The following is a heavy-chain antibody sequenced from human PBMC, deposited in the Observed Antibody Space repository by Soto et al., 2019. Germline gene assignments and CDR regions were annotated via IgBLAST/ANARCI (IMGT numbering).Heavy chain of an antibody. CDR3: ARGAAAAGRFDP. CDR1: GGSISSGGYY. V-gene: IGHV4-31*03. Sequence: PSETLSLTSTVSGGSISSGGYYWSWIRQHPGKGLEWIGYIYYSGSTYYNPSLKSRVTISVDTSKNQFSLKLSSVTAADTAVYYCARGAAAAGRFDPWGQGTLVTVSS. CDR2: IYYSGST. J-gene: IGHJ5*02. D-gene: IGHD6-13*01.